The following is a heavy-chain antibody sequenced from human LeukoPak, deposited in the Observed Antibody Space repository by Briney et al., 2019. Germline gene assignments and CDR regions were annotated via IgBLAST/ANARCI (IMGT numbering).Heavy chain of an antibody. D-gene: IGHD3-10*01. J-gene: IGHJ5*02. CDR2: IYYSGST. CDR3: AKSRYYYGSGSYNWFDP. V-gene: IGHV4-39*07. CDR1: GGSISSSSYY. Sequence: PSETLSLTCTVSGGSISSSSYYWGWIRQPPGKGLEWIGSIYYSGSTYYNPSLKSRVTISVDTSKNQFSLKLSSVTAADTAVYYCAKSRYYYGSGSYNWFDPWGQGTLVTVSS.